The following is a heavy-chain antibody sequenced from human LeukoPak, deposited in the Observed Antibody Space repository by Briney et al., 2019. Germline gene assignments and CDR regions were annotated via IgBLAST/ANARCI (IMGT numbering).Heavy chain of an antibody. CDR1: GFTFSSYW. Sequence: GGSLRLSCAASGFTFSSYWMSWVRQAPGKELEWVANIKQDGSEKYYVDSVKGRFTISRDNAKNSLYLQMNSLRAEDTAVYYCARVFYPFRWYFDLWGRGTLVTVSS. CDR2: IKQDGSEK. D-gene: IGHD2/OR15-2a*01. J-gene: IGHJ2*01. CDR3: ARVFYPFRWYFDL. V-gene: IGHV3-7*01.